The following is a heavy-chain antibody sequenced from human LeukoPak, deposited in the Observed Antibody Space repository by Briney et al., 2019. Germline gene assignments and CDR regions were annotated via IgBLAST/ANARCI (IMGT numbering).Heavy chain of an antibody. CDR2: ISHDGII. CDR3: ARGGNASWDY. CDR1: GFTFSSYV. Sequence: GGSLRLSCETAGFTFSSYVMHWVRRTPGKGLVWVSRISHDGIISYADSVKGRFTISRDNAKNTLILQMNNLRVEDTAVYYCARGGNASWDYWGQGALVTVSS. J-gene: IGHJ4*02. V-gene: IGHV3-74*01.